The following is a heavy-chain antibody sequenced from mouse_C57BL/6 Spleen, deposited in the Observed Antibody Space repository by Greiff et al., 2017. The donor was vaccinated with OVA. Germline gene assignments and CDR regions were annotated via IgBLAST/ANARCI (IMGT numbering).Heavy chain of an antibody. D-gene: IGHD2-1*01. CDR2: IDPSDSYT. CDR3: ASPLYYGNY. J-gene: IGHJ2*01. Sequence: QVQLQQSGAELVKPGASVKLSCKASGYTFTSYWMQWVKQRPGQGLEWIGEIDPSDSYTNYNQKFKGKATLTVDTSSSTAYMQLSSLTSEDSAVYYCASPLYYGNYWGQGTTLTVSS. V-gene: IGHV1-50*01. CDR1: GYTFTSYW.